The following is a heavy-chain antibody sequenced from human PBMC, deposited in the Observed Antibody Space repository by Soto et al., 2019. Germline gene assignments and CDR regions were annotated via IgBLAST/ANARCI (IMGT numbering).Heavy chain of an antibody. V-gene: IGHV3-30*04. Sequence: QVQLVESGGGVVQPGRSLRLSCAASGFTFSTYAMHWVRQAPGKGLEWVAVISYDGSNKYYADSVKGRFTISRDNSKNTLYQQMHSLRAEDSAVYYCARDLRNGWYFDLWGRGTLVTVSS. CDR2: ISYDGSNK. J-gene: IGHJ2*01. CDR1: GFTFSTYA. CDR3: ARDLRNGWYFDL.